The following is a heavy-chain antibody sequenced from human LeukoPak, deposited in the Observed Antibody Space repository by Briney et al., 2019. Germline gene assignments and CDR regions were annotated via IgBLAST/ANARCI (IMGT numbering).Heavy chain of an antibody. CDR1: GFTFSISW. D-gene: IGHD3-16*01. J-gene: IGHJ3*01. CDR3: ARQTLGATAYSAFDF. V-gene: IGHV3-7*02. CDR2: IKQDGSEK. Sequence: GGSLRLSCAASGFTFSISWMSWVRQAPGKGLEWVANIKQDGSEKNYVDSVKGRFTISRDNAKNSLYLQMNSLRAEDTALYYCARQTLGATAYSAFDFWGQGTLVTVSS.